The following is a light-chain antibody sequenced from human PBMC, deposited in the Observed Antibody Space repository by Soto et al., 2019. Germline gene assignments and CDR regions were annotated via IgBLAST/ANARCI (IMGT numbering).Light chain of an antibody. V-gene: IGKV1-33*01. CDR2: DAS. CDR1: QDINNY. CDR3: QQYHTSSIT. Sequence: DIQMTQSPSSLSASVGDRVTISCQASQDINNYLNWYQQKPGKAPKLLIYDASKLETGVPSRFSGSGSGTDFTFTISSLQPEDIATYYCQQYHTSSITFGQGTRLEIK. J-gene: IGKJ5*01.